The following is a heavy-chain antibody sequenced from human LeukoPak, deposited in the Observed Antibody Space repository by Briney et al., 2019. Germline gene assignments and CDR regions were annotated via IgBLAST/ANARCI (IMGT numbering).Heavy chain of an antibody. V-gene: IGHV4-34*01. D-gene: IGHD1-7*01. CDR1: GGSFSDYY. Sequence: SETLSLTCAVYGGSFSDYYWTWIRQPPGKGLEWIGEINHSGSTNYNPSLKSRVTISVDTSKNQFSLKLSSVTAADTAVYYCARVITGTTPAFDIWGQGTMVTVSS. CDR3: ARVITGTTPAFDI. CDR2: INHSGST. J-gene: IGHJ3*02.